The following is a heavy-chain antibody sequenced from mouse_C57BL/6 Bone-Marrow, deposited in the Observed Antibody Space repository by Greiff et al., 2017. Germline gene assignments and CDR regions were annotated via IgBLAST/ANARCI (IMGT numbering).Heavy chain of an antibody. CDR3: ARGRRDYGNGAWCAY. CDR1: GYTFTSYW. J-gene: IGHJ3*01. V-gene: IGHV1-69*01. CDR2: IDPSDSYT. Sequence: QVQLQQPGAELVMPGASVKLSCKASGYTFTSYWMHWVQQRPGQGLEWIGEIDPSDSYTNYNQKFKGKSTLTVDKSSSTAYMQLSSLTSEDSAVYYCARGRRDYGNGAWCAYWGQGTLVTVSA. D-gene: IGHD2-1*01.